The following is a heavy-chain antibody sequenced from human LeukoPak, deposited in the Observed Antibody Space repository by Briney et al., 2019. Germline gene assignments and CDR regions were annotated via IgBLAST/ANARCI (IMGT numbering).Heavy chain of an antibody. CDR2: IAAGGGVK. D-gene: IGHD6-19*01. CDR1: GITFSSHG. Sequence: PGRSLGLSCVASGITFSSHGMDWVRQAPGKGLEWVAVIAAGGGVKHYADSVKGRFTLSRDNSKNTLYLQMNSLSVEDTAVYYCAREATWGQWYFDHWGQGTPVTVSS. J-gene: IGHJ4*02. CDR3: AREATWGQWYFDH. V-gene: IGHV3-30*03.